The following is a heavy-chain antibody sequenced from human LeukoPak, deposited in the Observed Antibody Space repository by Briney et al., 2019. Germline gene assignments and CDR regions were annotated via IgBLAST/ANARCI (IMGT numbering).Heavy chain of an antibody. Sequence: GGSLRLPCAASGFTFSSYWMHWVRHAPGKGLVWVSRINSDGSSTSYADSVKGRFTISRDNAKNTLYLQMNSLRAEDTAVYYCARDKLWFGAPSAFDIWGQGTMVTVSS. CDR3: ARDKLWFGAPSAFDI. CDR1: GFTFSSYW. CDR2: INSDGSST. D-gene: IGHD3-10*01. V-gene: IGHV3-74*01. J-gene: IGHJ3*02.